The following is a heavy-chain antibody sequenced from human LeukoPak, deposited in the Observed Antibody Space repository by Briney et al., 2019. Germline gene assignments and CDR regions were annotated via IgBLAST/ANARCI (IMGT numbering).Heavy chain of an antibody. CDR1: GYTFTSYG. CDR3: ARDRGRGYSFYYYGMDV. CDR2: ISAYNGNT. V-gene: IGHV1-18*01. J-gene: IGHJ6*02. Sequence: ASVKISCKASGYTFTSYGISWVRQAPGQGLEWMGWISAYNGNTNYAQKLQGRVTMTTDTSTSTAYMELRSLRSDDTAVYYCARDRGRGYSFYYYGMDVWGQGTTVTVSS. D-gene: IGHD5-18*01.